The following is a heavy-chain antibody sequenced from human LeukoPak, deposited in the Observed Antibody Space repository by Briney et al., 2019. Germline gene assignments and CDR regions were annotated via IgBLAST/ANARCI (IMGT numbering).Heavy chain of an antibody. V-gene: IGHV3-30-3*02. CDR1: GFSFRNYD. J-gene: IGHJ4*02. Sequence: GGSLRLSCAASGFSFRNYDMHWVRQAPGKGLEWVAAISMGGDITVYTDSVRGRFTISRDNSKNALFLQMNSLRAEDTAVYYCAKSRGIYDNSGWRTFDYWGQGTLATVSS. CDR2: ISMGGDIT. D-gene: IGHD6-19*01. CDR3: AKSRGIYDNSGWRTFDY.